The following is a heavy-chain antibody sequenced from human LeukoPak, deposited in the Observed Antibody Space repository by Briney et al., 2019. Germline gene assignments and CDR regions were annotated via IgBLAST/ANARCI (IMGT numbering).Heavy chain of an antibody. D-gene: IGHD6-13*01. CDR2: IYHDGSS. V-gene: IGHV4-38-2*01. CDR1: GHSISSDCY. J-gene: IGHJ5*02. Sequence: SETLSLICAVSGHSISSDCYWGWIRQPPGKGLEWIGSIYHDGSSYYNPSLKSRATLSVNTSHKQISLTLSSMTAADTAVYYCARGADSSSLYWFEPRGQGSQVIVSS. CDR3: ARGADSSSLYWFEP.